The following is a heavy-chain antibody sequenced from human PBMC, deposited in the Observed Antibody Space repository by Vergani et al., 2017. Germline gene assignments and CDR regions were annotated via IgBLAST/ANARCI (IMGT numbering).Heavy chain of an antibody. J-gene: IGHJ6*03. CDR3: ARAFPIDYYYYYMDV. D-gene: IGHD2-21*01. CDR2: MNPNSGNT. Sequence: QVQLVQSGAEVKKPGASVKVSCKASGYTFTSYDINWVRQATGQGLEWMGWMNPNSGNTGYAQKFQGRVTMTRNTSISTAYMELGSLRSEDTAVYYCARAFPIDYYYYYMDVWGRGTTVTVSS. V-gene: IGHV1-8*01. CDR1: GYTFTSYD.